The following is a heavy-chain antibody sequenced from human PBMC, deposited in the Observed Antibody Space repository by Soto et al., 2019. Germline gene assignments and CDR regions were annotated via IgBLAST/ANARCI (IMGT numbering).Heavy chain of an antibody. D-gene: IGHD2-15*01. CDR3: ARGPLLGAYYYYYYGMDV. J-gene: IGHJ6*02. CDR1: GGSFSGYY. CDR2: INHSGST. V-gene: IGHV4-34*01. Sequence: PSETLSLTCAVYGGSFSGYYWSWIRQPPGKGLEWMGEINHSGSTNYNLSLKSRVTISVDTSKNQFSLKLSSVTAADTAVYYCARGPLLGAYYYYYYGMDVWGQGTTVTVSS.